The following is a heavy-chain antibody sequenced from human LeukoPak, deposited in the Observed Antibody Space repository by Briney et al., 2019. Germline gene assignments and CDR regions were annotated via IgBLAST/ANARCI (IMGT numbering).Heavy chain of an antibody. CDR3: ATSGGYDATFDP. CDR2: IYYSGST. Sequence: SETLSLTCTVSGGSISSGGYYWSWIRQHPGKGLEWIGYIYYSGSTYYNPSLKSRVTISVDTSKNQFSLKLSSVTAADTAVYYCATSGGYDATFDPWGQGTLVNVSS. CDR1: GGSISSGGYY. J-gene: IGHJ5*02. V-gene: IGHV4-31*03. D-gene: IGHD5-12*01.